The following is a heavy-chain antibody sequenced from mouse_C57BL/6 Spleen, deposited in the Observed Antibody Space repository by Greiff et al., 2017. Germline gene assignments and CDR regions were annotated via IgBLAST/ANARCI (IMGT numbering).Heavy chain of an antibody. V-gene: IGHV1-15*01. CDR1: GYTFTDYE. J-gene: IGHJ3*01. CDR2: IDPETGGT. D-gene: IGHD1-1*01. Sequence: VQLQQSGAELVRPGASVTLSCKASGYTFTDYEMHWVKQTPVHGLEWIGAIDPETGGTAYNQKFKGKATLTVDKSSSTAYMQLSSLTSEDAAVYCCARGGTTVVATRGWFAYWGQGTLVTVSA. CDR3: ARGGTTVVATRGWFAY.